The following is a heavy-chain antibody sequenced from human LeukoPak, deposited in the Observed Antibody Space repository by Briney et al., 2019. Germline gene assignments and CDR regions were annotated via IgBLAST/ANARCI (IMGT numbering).Heavy chain of an antibody. CDR2: ISSSSSSYI. Sequence: GGSLRLSCAASGFTFSSYSMNWVRQAPGKGLECVSSISSSSSSYIYYADSVKGRFTISRDNAKNSLYLQMNSLRAEDTAVYYCASAGYSSSRADYWGQGTLVTVSS. J-gene: IGHJ4*02. CDR3: ASAGYSSSRADY. CDR1: GFTFSSYS. V-gene: IGHV3-21*01. D-gene: IGHD6-13*01.